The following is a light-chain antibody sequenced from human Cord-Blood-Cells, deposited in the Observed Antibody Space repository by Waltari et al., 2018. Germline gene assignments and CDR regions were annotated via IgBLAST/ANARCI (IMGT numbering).Light chain of an antibody. J-gene: IGLJ1*01. Sequence: QSALTHPASVSGSPGQSITISCTGTSSDVGSYNLVSWYQQHPGKAPKLMIYEGSKRPSGVSNRFSGSKSGNTASLTISGLQAEDEADYYCCSYAGSVFGTGTKVTVL. CDR1: SSDVGSYNL. V-gene: IGLV2-23*01. CDR2: EGS. CDR3: CSYAGSV.